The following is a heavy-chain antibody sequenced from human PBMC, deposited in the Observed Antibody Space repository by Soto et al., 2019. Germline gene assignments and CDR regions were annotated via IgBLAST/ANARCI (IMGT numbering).Heavy chain of an antibody. J-gene: IGHJ6*02. CDR2: IYWDDGK. Sequence: QITLKESGPTLVKPTQTLTLTCTFSGFSLTTSGVGVGWIRQPPGKALEWLALIYWDDGKRYSPSLKSRLTITKDHSKNQVVLTMTTMDPVDTATYYCAPARHPSYYYGMDVWGQGTPVTVSS. V-gene: IGHV2-5*02. CDR1: GFSLTTSGVG. CDR3: APARHPSYYYGMDV.